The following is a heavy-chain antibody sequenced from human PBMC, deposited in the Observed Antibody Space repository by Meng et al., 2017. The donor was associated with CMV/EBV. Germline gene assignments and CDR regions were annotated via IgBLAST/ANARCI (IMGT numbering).Heavy chain of an antibody. CDR1: SYTVTSYG. Sequence: QVPVVRWGDEVKNPWASMKASCKAYSYTVTSYGSSWVRQARGQGLEWMRWISAYNGNTNYAQKLKGRVTTTTDTSPSTAYMELRSMRSDDTAVYYCATDILTHFDYWGQGTLVTVSS. CDR3: ATDILTHFDY. CDR2: ISAYNGNT. V-gene: IGHV1-18*01. J-gene: IGHJ4*02. D-gene: IGHD3-9*01.